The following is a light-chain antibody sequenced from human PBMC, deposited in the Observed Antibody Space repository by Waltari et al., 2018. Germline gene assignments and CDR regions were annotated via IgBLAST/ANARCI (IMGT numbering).Light chain of an antibody. Sequence: QSALTQPASVSGSPGQSITISCTGTTSDVGGYNYVSWYQPHPGSAPKLILYEVSNRPSGVSNRFSGSTSGTTASLTISGLQAEDEADYYCSSYTRSTTLVFGGGTKLTVL. CDR1: TSDVGGYNY. J-gene: IGLJ3*02. CDR3: SSYTRSTTLV. V-gene: IGLV2-14*01. CDR2: EVS.